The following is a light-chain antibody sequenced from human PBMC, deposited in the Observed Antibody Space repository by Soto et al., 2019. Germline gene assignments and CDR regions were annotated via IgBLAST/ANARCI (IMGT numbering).Light chain of an antibody. CDR1: SSDVGGYNY. CDR3: NSYTSSSTRV. J-gene: IGLJ2*01. CDR2: EVN. Sequence: QSVLTQPASVSGSPXQXXTISCTGTSSDVGGYNYVSWYQQHPGKGPKLLIYEVNNRPSGVSNRFSGSKSGNTASLTISGLQAEDEADYYCNSYTSSSTRVFGGGTKLTVL. V-gene: IGLV2-14*01.